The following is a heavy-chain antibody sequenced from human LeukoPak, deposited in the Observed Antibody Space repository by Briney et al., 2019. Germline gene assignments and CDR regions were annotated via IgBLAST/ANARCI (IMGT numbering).Heavy chain of an antibody. Sequence: SETLSLTCTVSGGSVSSGGYYWSWIRQHPGKGLEWIGYIYYSGSTYYSPSLKSRVTISVDTSKNQFSLKLSSVTAADTAVYYCARPLVGADAFDIWGQGTMVTVSS. J-gene: IGHJ3*02. D-gene: IGHD1-26*01. V-gene: IGHV4-31*03. CDR2: IYYSGST. CDR1: GGSVSSGGYY. CDR3: ARPLVGADAFDI.